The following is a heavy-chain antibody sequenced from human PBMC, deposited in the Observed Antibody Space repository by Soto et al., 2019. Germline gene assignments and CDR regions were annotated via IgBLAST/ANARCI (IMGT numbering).Heavy chain of an antibody. CDR3: ARHRPSRYYVTSGYFPDF. V-gene: IGHV4-39*01. D-gene: IGHD3-22*01. Sequence: TSETLSLTCTVSGDSISSSSYYWGWIRQPPGKGLEWIGIINYLGSTYYSPSLESRVTISVDTSKNQFSVKLSSVTAADTAVYYCARHRPSRYYVTSGYFPDFWGHGALVTVSS. CDR2: INYLGST. CDR1: GDSISSSSYY. J-gene: IGHJ4*01.